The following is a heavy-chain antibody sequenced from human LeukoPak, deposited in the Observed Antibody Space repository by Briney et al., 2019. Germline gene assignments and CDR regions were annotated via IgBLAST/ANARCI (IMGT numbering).Heavy chain of an antibody. CDR1: GYTFTSYD. Sequence: ASVKVSCKASGYTFTSYDINWVRQATGPGLEWMGWMNPNSGSTGYAQKFQGRVTMTRNTSISTAYMELSSLRSEDTAVYYCARGYYDSSGYYWHYFDYWGQGTLVTAS. CDR3: ARGYYDSSGYYWHYFDY. D-gene: IGHD3-22*01. J-gene: IGHJ4*02. V-gene: IGHV1-8*01. CDR2: MNPNSGST.